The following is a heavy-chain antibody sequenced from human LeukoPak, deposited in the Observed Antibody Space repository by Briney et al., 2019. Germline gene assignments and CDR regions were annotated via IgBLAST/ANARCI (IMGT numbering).Heavy chain of an antibody. CDR3: ATFRDDAGWFDP. Sequence: ASVKVSCTVSVYTLTELSMHWVRQAPRTGLEWLECFDPEYGETIYAQNFQGRVTMTEDTSTDTAYMELSSLRSEDTAVYYCATFRDDAGWFDPWGQGTPVTVSS. J-gene: IGHJ5*02. D-gene: IGHD1-1*01. CDR1: VYTLTELS. V-gene: IGHV1-24*01. CDR2: FDPEYGET.